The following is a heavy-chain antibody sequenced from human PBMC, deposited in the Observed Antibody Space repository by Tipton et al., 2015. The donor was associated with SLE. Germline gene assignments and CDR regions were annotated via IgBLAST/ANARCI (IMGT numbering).Heavy chain of an antibody. J-gene: IGHJ3*02. CDR3: ARDRDIVLEPVPIPPAFDI. V-gene: IGHV4-4*01. CDR2: IYHSGTT. CDR1: GGSINSYNW. Sequence: TLSLTCAVSGGSINSYNWWTWVRQPPGKGLEWIGEIYHSGTTNYNPSLKSRITISLDTSRNHFSLKLTSVTAADTAVYFCARDRDIVLEPVPIPPAFDIWGQGTTVTVSS. D-gene: IGHD2-8*02.